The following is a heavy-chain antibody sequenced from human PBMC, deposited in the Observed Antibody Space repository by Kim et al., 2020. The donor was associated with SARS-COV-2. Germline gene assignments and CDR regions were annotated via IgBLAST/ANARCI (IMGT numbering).Heavy chain of an antibody. CDR2: ISSSGSTI. CDR3: ARVTFGGVIDDAFDI. J-gene: IGHJ3*02. V-gene: IGHV3-11*01. CDR1: GFTFSDYY. Sequence: GGSLRLSCAASGFTFSDYYMSWIRQAPGKGLEWVSYISSSGSTIYYADSVKGRFTISRDNAKNSLYLQMNSLRAEDTAVYYCARVTFGGVIDDAFDIWGQGTMVTVSS. D-gene: IGHD3-16*02.